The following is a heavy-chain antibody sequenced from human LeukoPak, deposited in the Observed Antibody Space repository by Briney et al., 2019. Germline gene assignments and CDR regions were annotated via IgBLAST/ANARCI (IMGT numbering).Heavy chain of an antibody. CDR3: ATDPGSYPLSYGMDV. D-gene: IGHD1-26*01. CDR2: FDPEDGET. V-gene: IGHV1-24*01. CDR1: GYTLTELS. Sequence: ASVKVSCKVSGYTLTELSMHWVRQAPGKGLEWMGGFDPEDGETIYAQKFQGRVTMTEDTSTDTAYMELSSLRSEDMAVYYCATDPGSYPLSYGMDVWGQGATVTVSS. J-gene: IGHJ6*02.